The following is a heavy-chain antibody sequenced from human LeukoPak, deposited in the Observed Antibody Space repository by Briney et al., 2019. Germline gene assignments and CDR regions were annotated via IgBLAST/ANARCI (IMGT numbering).Heavy chain of an antibody. CDR3: AKWTYDYGDYVSVFRVPDNRDY. CDR1: GGSFSGYY. Sequence: PSETLSLTCAVYGGSFSGYYWSWIRQPPGKGLEWIGEINHSGSTNYNPSLKSRVTISVDTSKNQFSLKLSSVTAADTAVYYCAKWTYDYGDYVSVFRVPDNRDYWGQGTLVTASS. V-gene: IGHV4-34*01. J-gene: IGHJ4*02. CDR2: INHSGST. D-gene: IGHD4-17*01.